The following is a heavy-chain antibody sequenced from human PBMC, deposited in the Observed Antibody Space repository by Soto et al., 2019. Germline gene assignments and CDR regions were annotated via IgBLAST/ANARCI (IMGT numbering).Heavy chain of an antibody. CDR2: INAGNGNT. V-gene: IGHV1-3*01. J-gene: IGHJ3*02. Sequence: ASVKVSCKASGYTFTSYAMHWVRQAPGQRLEWMGWINAGNGNTKYSQKFQGRVTMTRDTSTSTVYMELSSLRSEDTAVYYCARGTYYYGSGSSPAFDIWGQGTMVTVSS. CDR1: GYTFTSYA. D-gene: IGHD3-10*01. CDR3: ARGTYYYGSGSSPAFDI.